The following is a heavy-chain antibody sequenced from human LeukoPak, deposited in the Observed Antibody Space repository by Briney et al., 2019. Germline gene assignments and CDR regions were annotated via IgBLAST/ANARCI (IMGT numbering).Heavy chain of an antibody. CDR2: IYYSGST. CDR3: ARQRQQLVLDY. D-gene: IGHD6-13*01. Sequence: SETLSLTCTASGGSVSSYFWSWIRQPPGKELEWIGYIYYSGSTKYNPSLKSRVTISVDTSKNQFSLKLSSVTAADTAVYYCARQRQQLVLDYWGQGTLVTVSS. V-gene: IGHV4-59*08. CDR1: GGSVSSYF. J-gene: IGHJ4*02.